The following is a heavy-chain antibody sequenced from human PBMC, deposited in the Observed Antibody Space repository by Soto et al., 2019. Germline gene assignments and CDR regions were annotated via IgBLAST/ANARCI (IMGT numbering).Heavy chain of an antibody. CDR1: GFTFTTYS. CDR2: ISSSSSTT. J-gene: IGHJ4*02. CDR3: ARDAGSWGY. D-gene: IGHD3-10*01. V-gene: IGHV3-48*02. Sequence: EVQLVESGGGLVQPGGSLRLSCAASGFTFTTYSMNWVRQAPGKGLEWVSYISSSSSTTYYADSVKGRFTISRDNAKNSLYLQMNSRRDEDTAVYYCARDAGSWGYWGQGTLVTVSS.